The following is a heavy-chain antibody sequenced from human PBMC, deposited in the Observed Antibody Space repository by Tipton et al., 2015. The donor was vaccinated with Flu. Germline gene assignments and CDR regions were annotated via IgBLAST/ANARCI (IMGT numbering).Heavy chain of an antibody. CDR1: GDSVSSNGAA. Sequence: GLVKPSQTLSLTCAISGDSVSSNGAAWNWIRQSPSSRLEWLGKTYYRSEWYDDYAVSVKSRITIIPDTSKNHFSLHLSSLTPEDTAVYFWAREPKSSSWWPNDAFDIWGQGTMVTVS. CDR3: AREPKSSSWWPNDAFDI. V-gene: IGHV6-1*01. CDR2: TYYRSEWYD. D-gene: IGHD6-13*01. J-gene: IGHJ3*02.